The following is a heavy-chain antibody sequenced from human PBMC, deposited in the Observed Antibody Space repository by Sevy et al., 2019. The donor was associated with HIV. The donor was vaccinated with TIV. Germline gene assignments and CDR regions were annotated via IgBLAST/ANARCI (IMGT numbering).Heavy chain of an antibody. CDR2: ISYDGSDK. Sequence: GGSLRLSCAASGFALSNYYAMHWVRQAPGKGLEWVALISYDGSDKYYADSVKGRFTISRDNFKNPLYLQMNSLTTEDTAVYYCARPRANYVDHYFFYAMDVWGQGTTVTVSS. CDR1: GFALSNYYA. V-gene: IGHV3-30-3*01. CDR3: ARPRANYVDHYFFYAMDV. D-gene: IGHD4-17*01. J-gene: IGHJ6*02.